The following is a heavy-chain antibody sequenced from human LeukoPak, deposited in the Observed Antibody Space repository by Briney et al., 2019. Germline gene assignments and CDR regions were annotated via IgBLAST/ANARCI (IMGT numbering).Heavy chain of an antibody. CDR2: FDPEDGET. J-gene: IGHJ3*02. CDR3: ATDPIVVGRDAFDI. V-gene: IGHV1-24*01. CDR1: GYTLTELS. D-gene: IGHD3-22*01. Sequence: ASVKVSCKVSGYTLTELSMHWVRQAPGEGLEWMGGFDPEDGETIYAQKFQGRVTMTEDTSTDTAYMELSSLRSEDTAVYYCATDPIVVGRDAFDIWGQGTMVTVSS.